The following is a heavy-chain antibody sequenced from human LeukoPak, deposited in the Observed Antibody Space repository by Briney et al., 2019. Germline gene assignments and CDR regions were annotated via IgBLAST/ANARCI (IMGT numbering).Heavy chain of an antibody. CDR2: IIPILGIA. CDR1: GGTFSSYT. J-gene: IGHJ4*02. Sequence: VASVKVSCKASGGTFSSYTISWLRQAPGQGLEWMGRIIPILGIANYAQKFQGRVTITADKSTSTAYMELSSLRSEDTAVYYCANTPGIAAAGINYWGQGTLVTASS. D-gene: IGHD6-13*01. V-gene: IGHV1-69*02. CDR3: ANTPGIAAAGINY.